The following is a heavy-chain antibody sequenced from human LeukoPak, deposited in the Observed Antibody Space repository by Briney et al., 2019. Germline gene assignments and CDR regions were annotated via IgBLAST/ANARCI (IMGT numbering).Heavy chain of an antibody. D-gene: IGHD6-13*01. CDR3: ARDSHIAGVAYYFDY. J-gene: IGHJ4*02. CDR1: GYTFSAYG. Sequence: ASVKVSCKASGYTFSAYGISRVRQAPGQGLEWMGYISAYTGNTSYAQNLQGRLTMTTDTSTSTAYMELRSLRSDDTAFYYCARDSHIAGVAYYFDYWGQGTLVTVSS. V-gene: IGHV1-18*01. CDR2: ISAYTGNT.